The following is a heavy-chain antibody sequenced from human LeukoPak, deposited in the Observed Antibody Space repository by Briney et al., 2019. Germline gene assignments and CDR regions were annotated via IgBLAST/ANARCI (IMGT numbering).Heavy chain of an antibody. CDR1: GYTFTSYG. CDR3: ARVTTVTSTEPHIDY. CDR2: IIPIFGTA. J-gene: IGHJ4*02. V-gene: IGHV1-69*13. D-gene: IGHD4-17*01. Sequence: SVKVSCKASGYTFTSYGISWVRQAPGQGLEWMGGIIPIFGTANYAQKFQGRVTITADESTSTAYMELSSLRSEDTAVYYCARVTTVTSTEPHIDYWGQGTLVTVSS.